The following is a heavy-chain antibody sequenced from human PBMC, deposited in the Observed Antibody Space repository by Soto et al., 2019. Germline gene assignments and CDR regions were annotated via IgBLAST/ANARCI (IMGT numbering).Heavy chain of an antibody. J-gene: IGHJ5*02. Sequence: SETLSLTCTVSGGSISSSSYYWGWIRQPPGKGLEWIGSIYYSGSTYYNPSLKSRVTISVDTSKNQFTLKLSSVTAADTAVYYCARLGYYYDSSGYVALRSKFDPWGQGTLVTVSS. D-gene: IGHD3-22*01. CDR3: ARLGYYYDSSGYVALRSKFDP. CDR1: GGSISSSSYY. CDR2: IYYSGST. V-gene: IGHV4-39*01.